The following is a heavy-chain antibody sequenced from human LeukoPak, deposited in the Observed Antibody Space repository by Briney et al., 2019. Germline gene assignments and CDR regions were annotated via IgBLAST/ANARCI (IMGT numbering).Heavy chain of an antibody. J-gene: IGHJ6*03. CDR1: GYTFTGYY. CDR2: INPNSGGT. Sequence: ASVKVSCKASGYTFTGYYMHRVRQAPGQGLEWMGWINPNSGGTNYAQKLQGRVTMTRDTSISTAYMELSRLRSDDTAVYYCARTDYDFWSGSSPNYYYYMDVWGKGTTVTVSS. V-gene: IGHV1-2*02. D-gene: IGHD3-3*01. CDR3: ARTDYDFWSGSSPNYYYYMDV.